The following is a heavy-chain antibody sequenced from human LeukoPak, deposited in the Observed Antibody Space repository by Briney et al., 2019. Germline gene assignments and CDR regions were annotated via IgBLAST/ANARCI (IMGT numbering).Heavy chain of an antibody. Sequence: GGSVRLSCAASGFTFSSYSMNWVRQAPGKGLEWVSYISSSGGTIYYTDSVKGQFTISRDNAKNSLYLQMNSLRAEDTAVYYCARGTYGDYDYWGQGTLVTVSS. D-gene: IGHD4-17*01. CDR2: ISSSGGTI. CDR1: GFTFSSYS. J-gene: IGHJ4*02. V-gene: IGHV3-48*04. CDR3: ARGTYGDYDY.